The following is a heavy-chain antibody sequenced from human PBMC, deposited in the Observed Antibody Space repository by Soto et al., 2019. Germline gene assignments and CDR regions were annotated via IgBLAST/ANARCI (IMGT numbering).Heavy chain of an antibody. J-gene: IGHJ5*02. Sequence: LSLTCTVSGGSISSYYWSWIRQPPGKGLEWIGYIYYSGSTNYNPSLKSRVTISVDTSKNQFSLKLSSVTAADTAVYYCARLAGYSYGSNWFDPWGQGTLVTVSS. D-gene: IGHD5-18*01. V-gene: IGHV4-59*01. CDR3: ARLAGYSYGSNWFDP. CDR1: GGSISSYY. CDR2: IYYSGST.